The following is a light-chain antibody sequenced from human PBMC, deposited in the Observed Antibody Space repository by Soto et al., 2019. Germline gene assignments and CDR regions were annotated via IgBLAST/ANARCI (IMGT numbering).Light chain of an antibody. CDR3: CSYAGSSTFHYV. V-gene: IGLV2-23*01. J-gene: IGLJ1*01. Sequence: QSALTQPASVSGSPGQSITISCTGTSSDVGSYNLVSWYQQHPGKAPKLMIYEGSKRPSGVSNRFSGSKSGNTASLTISGLQAEDEADYYCCSYAGSSTFHYVFGTRTKVTVL. CDR1: SSDVGSYNL. CDR2: EGS.